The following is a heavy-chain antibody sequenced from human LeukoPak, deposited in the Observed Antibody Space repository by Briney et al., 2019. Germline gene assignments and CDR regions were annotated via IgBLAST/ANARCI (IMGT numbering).Heavy chain of an antibody. CDR3: AKGRKLNTYGDFDY. V-gene: IGHV3-23*01. CDR1: GFTFSSYA. J-gene: IGHJ4*02. CDR2: ISGSGGST. D-gene: IGHD4-17*01. Sequence: GGSLRLSCAASGFTFSSYAMSWVHQAPGKGLEWVSAISGSGGSTYYADSVKGRFTISRDNSKNTLYLQMNSLRAEDTAVYYCAKGRKLNTYGDFDYWGQGTLVTVSS.